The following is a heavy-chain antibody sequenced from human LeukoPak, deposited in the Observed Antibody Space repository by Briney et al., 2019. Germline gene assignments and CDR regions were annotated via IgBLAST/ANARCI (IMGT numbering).Heavy chain of an antibody. CDR1: GFTVSSNY. J-gene: IGHJ3*02. Sequence: GGSLRLSCAASGFTVSSNYMSWVRQAPGKGLEWVSVIYSGGSTYYADSVKGRFTISRDNSKNTLYLQMDSLRAEDTAVYYCARDWGDGYTSDAFDIWGQGTMVTVSS. D-gene: IGHD5-24*01. CDR3: ARDWGDGYTSDAFDI. CDR2: IYSGGST. V-gene: IGHV3-53*01.